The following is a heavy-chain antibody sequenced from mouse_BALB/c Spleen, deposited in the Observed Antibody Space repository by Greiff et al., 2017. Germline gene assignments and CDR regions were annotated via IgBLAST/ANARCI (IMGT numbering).Heavy chain of an antibody. Sequence: EVKLVESGPGLVKPSQSLSLTCTVTGYSITSDYAWNWIRQFPGNKLEWMGYISYSGSTSYNPSLKSRISITRDTSKNQFFLQLNSVTTEDTATYYCATIYYGNGAYWGQGTLVTVSA. V-gene: IGHV3-2*02. CDR1: GYSITSDYA. D-gene: IGHD2-1*01. J-gene: IGHJ3*01. CDR2: ISYSGST. CDR3: ATIYYGNGAY.